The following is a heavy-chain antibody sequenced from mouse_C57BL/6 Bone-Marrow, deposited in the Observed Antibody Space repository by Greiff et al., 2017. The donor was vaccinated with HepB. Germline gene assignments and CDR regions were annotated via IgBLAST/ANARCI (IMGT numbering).Heavy chain of an antibody. V-gene: IGHV5-12*01. CDR1: GFTFSDYY. CDR2: ISNGGGST. J-gene: IGHJ4*01. CDR3: ARERKFITTVGYAMDY. Sequence: EVMLVASGGGLVQPGGSLKLSCAASGFTFSDYYMYWVRQTPEKRLEWVAYISNGGGSTYYPDTVKGRFTISRDNAKNTLYLQMSRLKSEDTAMYYCARERKFITTVGYAMDYWGQGTSVTVSS. D-gene: IGHD1-1*01.